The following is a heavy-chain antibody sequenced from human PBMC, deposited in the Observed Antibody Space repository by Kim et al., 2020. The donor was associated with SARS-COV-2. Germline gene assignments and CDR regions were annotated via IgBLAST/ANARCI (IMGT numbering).Heavy chain of an antibody. CDR3: ASQPHVAAGYWCFDY. Sequence: ASVKVSCKASGFTFTGYYMHWVRQAPGQGLEWMGWINPNSGDTNYAQKFQGRVTMTRDTAFSTAYLEVSSLTSDDAAVYYCASQPHVAAGYWCFDYLGQG. J-gene: IGHJ4*02. CDR1: GFTFTGYY. V-gene: IGHV1-2*02. D-gene: IGHD2-8*02. CDR2: INPNSGDT.